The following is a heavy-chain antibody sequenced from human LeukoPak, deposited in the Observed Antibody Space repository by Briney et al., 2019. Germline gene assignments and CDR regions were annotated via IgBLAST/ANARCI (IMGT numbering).Heavy chain of an antibody. V-gene: IGHV5-51*01. J-gene: IGHJ5*02. CDR1: GYTFTNYW. Sequence: GESLKISCTSFGYTFTNYWIGWVRQMPGKGLEWMGFIYPGDSDTRYSPSFQGQVTISADKSISTAYLQWSSLKASDTAMYFCARLRDQLAYNWFDPWGQGTLVTVSS. CDR2: IYPGDSDT. CDR3: ARLRDQLAYNWFDP. D-gene: IGHD2-2*01.